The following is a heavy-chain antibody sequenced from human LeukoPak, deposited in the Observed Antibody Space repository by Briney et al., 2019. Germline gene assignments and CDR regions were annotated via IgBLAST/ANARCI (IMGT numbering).Heavy chain of an antibody. CDR2: VYNSGCT. CDR3: ARSYCSSTSCYAVGAVDI. Sequence: KPSETLSLTCTVSGGSITSSSYYWGWIRQPPGKGLEWIGSVYNSGCTYYNPSLKSRVTLSVDTSKNQFSLNLRSVTDADMAVYYCARSYCSSTSCYAVGAVDIWGQGTMVTVSS. V-gene: IGHV4-39*01. D-gene: IGHD2-2*01. CDR1: GGSITSSSYY. J-gene: IGHJ3*02.